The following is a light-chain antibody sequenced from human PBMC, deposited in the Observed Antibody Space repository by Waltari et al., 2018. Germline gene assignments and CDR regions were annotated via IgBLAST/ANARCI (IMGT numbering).Light chain of an antibody. CDR1: QSVLYSSNNKSY. Sequence: DIVMTQSPDSLAGSLGERASINCKYSQSVLYSSNNKSYLAWYQHRPGQPPKLLIYWASTRESGVPDRFSGSGSGTDFTLTISSLQAEDVAVYYCQQYYSTPRTFGPGTTVEI. CDR2: WAS. J-gene: IGKJ1*01. CDR3: QQYYSTPRT. V-gene: IGKV4-1*01.